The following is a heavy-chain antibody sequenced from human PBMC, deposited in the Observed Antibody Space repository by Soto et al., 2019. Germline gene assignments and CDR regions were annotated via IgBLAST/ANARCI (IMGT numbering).Heavy chain of an antibody. CDR3: ARASYCSGGSCLIGSWFDP. V-gene: IGHV1-69*01. Sequence: QVQLVQSGAEVKKPGSSVKVSCKASGGTFSSYAISWVRQAPGQGLEWMGGIIPIFGTANYAQKFQGRVTITADESTSTAYMELSSLRSEDTAVYYCARASYCSGGSCLIGSWFDPWGQGTLVTVSS. D-gene: IGHD2-15*01. J-gene: IGHJ5*02. CDR1: GGTFSSYA. CDR2: IIPIFGTA.